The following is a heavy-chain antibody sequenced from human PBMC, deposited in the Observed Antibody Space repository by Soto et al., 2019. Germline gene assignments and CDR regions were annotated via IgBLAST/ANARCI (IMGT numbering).Heavy chain of an antibody. Sequence: QITLKESGPTLVKPTQTLTLTCTFSGFSLSTSGVGVGWIRQPPGKALEWLALIYGNYDKRYSPSLKSRLAIPKDTSKNQVVLTMTNEDPVDTATYYCAHSYECCSGGSCSWFDPWGQGTLVTVSS. V-gene: IGHV2-5*01. CDR3: AHSYECCSGGSCSWFDP. CDR2: IYGNYDK. J-gene: IGHJ5*02. CDR1: GFSLSTSGVG. D-gene: IGHD2-15*01.